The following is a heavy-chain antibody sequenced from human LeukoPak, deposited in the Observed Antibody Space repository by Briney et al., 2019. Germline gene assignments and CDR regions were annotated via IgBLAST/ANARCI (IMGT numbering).Heavy chain of an antibody. V-gene: IGHV1-2*02. D-gene: IGHD6-13*01. CDR1: GYTFTGFY. J-gene: IGHJ4*02. CDR3: ARRVVAAAADLEY. Sequence: ASVKVSCKASGYTFTGFYMYWVRQAPGQGPEWMGWINPNSGDTNYAPKFQGRVTLIRDTSISTAYMELTSLTSDDTAVYYCARRVVAAAADLEYWGQGTLVTVSS. CDR2: INPNSGDT.